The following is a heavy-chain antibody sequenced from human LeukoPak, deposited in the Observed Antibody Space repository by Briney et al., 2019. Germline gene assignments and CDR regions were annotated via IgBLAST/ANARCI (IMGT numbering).Heavy chain of an antibody. D-gene: IGHD6-19*01. CDR2: IWYDGSKK. CDR3: ARDGYSSAWQHRNLDY. CDR1: EFTFSRYG. V-gene: IGHV3-33*01. Sequence: GGSLRLSCAASEFTFSRYGMHWVRQAPGKGLEWVAVIWYDGSKKYYADSVKGRFTISRDNSKNTLYLQMNTLRAEDTAVYYCARDGYSSAWQHRNLDYWGQGTLVTVSS. J-gene: IGHJ4*02.